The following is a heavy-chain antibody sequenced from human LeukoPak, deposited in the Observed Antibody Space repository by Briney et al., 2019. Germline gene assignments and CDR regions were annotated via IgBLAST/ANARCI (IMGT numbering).Heavy chain of an antibody. CDR2: INPNSGGT. CDR3: ALGAVTRYDILTGYYLNWFDP. CDR1: GYTFTGYY. V-gene: IGHV1-2*02. Sequence: ASVKVSCKASGYTFTGYYMHWVRQAPGQGLEWMGWINPNSGGTNYAQKFQGRVTMTRDTSISTDYMELSRLRSDDTAVYYCALGAVTRYDILTGYYLNWFDPWGQGTLVTVSS. J-gene: IGHJ5*02. D-gene: IGHD3-9*01.